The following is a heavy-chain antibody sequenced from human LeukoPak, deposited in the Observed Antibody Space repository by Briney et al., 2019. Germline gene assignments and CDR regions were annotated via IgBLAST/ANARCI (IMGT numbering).Heavy chain of an antibody. Sequence: PQTLSLTCTVSGGSISSGDYSWIWIRQPPGKGLEWIGEIDHSGSTNYNPSLKSRVTISVDTSKNQFSLKLSSVTAADTAVYYCARDRNYGRLYYFDYWGQGTLVTVSS. J-gene: IGHJ4*02. CDR1: GGSISSGDYS. CDR2: IDHSGST. V-gene: IGHV4-30-2*01. D-gene: IGHD1-7*01. CDR3: ARDRNYGRLYYFDY.